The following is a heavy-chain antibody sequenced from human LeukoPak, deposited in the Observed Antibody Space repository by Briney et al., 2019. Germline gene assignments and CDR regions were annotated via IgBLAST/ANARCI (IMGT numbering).Heavy chain of an antibody. CDR3: ARGGGYGSSPLK. J-gene: IGHJ4*02. CDR1: GGSISNYY. CDR2: IYTSGST. Sequence: PSETLSLTCTVSGGSISNYYWSWIRQPPRKRLEWIGYIYTSGSTNYNPSLKSRVTISVDTSKNQFSLKLTSVTAADTAVYYCARGGGYGSSPLKWGQGMLVTVSS. D-gene: IGHD6-6*01. V-gene: IGHV4-4*09.